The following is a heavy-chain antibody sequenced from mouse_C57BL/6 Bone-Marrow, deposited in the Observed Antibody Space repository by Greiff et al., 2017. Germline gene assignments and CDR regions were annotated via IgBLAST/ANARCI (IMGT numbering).Heavy chain of an antibody. CDR3: ARHSYYAMDY. J-gene: IGHJ4*01. V-gene: IGHV5-6*01. CDR1: GFTFSSYG. Sequence: EVMLVESGGDLVKPGGSLTLSCAASGFTFSSYGMSWVRQTPDTRLEWVATISSGGSYTYYPDSVKGRFTISRDNAKNTLYLQMSSLKSEDTAMYYCARHSYYAMDYWGQGTSVTVSS. CDR2: ISSGGSYT.